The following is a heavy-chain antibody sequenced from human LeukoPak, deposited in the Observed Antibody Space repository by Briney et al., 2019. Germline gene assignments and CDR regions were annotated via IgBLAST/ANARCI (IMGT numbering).Heavy chain of an antibody. D-gene: IGHD3-3*01. Sequence: GASVKVSCKASGGTFSSYAISWVRQAPGQGLEWMGGIIPIFGTANYAQKFQGRVTITADKSTSTAYMELSSLRSEDAAVYYCARVGCYDFWSGYEAKNNWFDPWGQGTLVTVSS. CDR2: IIPIFGTA. J-gene: IGHJ5*02. CDR3: ARVGCYDFWSGYEAKNNWFDP. CDR1: GGTFSSYA. V-gene: IGHV1-69*06.